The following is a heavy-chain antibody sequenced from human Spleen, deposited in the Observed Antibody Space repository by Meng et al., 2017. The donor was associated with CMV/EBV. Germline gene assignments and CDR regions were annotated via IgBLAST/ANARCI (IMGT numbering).Heavy chain of an antibody. V-gene: IGHV4-39*07. CDR2: VYYTGST. CDR1: GSISSTNYY. Sequence: GSISSTNYYWGWIRQPPGKGLEYIGSVYYTGSTFYNPSLKSRITISVDTSKNQFSLRLTSVTAADTAFYYCVTNDGAAHRHRHWFGPWGQGILVTVSS. D-gene: IGHD3-16*02. CDR3: VTNDGAAHRHRHWFGP. J-gene: IGHJ5*02.